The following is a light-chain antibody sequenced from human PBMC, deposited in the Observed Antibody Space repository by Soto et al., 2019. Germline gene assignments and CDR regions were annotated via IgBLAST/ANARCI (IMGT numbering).Light chain of an antibody. CDR2: DVY. Sequence: QSVLTRAASVSASPGQSITISCTGTRGDIGGYNYVSWYQQHPGKAPKLMIYDVYHRPSGVSNRFSASKSGNTASLTISRLQAEDEADYYCSSYTSSTTLVFGTGTKVTVL. CDR1: RGDIGGYNY. CDR3: SSYTSSTTLV. V-gene: IGLV2-14*03. J-gene: IGLJ1*01.